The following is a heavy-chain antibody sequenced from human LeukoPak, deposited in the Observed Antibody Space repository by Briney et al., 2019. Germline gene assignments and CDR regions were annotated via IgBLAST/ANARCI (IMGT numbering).Heavy chain of an antibody. V-gene: IGHV4-59*01. Sequence: SETLSLTCAVSDGSISSYYWNCIRQPPGKELEWIGNIYNSGSTDYNPSLKSRVTISVNLSKKQISLKLTSVTAADTALYYCARDKGPYWYFDLWGRGTLVTVSS. CDR3: ARDKGPYWYFDL. CDR2: IYNSGST. CDR1: DGSISSYY. J-gene: IGHJ2*01.